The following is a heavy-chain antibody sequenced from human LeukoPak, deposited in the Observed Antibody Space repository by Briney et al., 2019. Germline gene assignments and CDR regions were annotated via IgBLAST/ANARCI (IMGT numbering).Heavy chain of an antibody. CDR2: IYWNDDK. CDR3: AHARSTTVTADY. V-gene: IGHV2-5*01. D-gene: IGHD4-17*01. CDR1: GFSLSTSGVG. Sequence: SGPTLVNPTQTLTLTCTFSGFSLSTSGVGVGWIRQPPGEALEWLAPIYWNDDKRYSPSLKSRLTITKDTSKNQVVLTMTNMDPVDTATYYCAHARSTTVTADYWGQGTLVTVSS. J-gene: IGHJ4*02.